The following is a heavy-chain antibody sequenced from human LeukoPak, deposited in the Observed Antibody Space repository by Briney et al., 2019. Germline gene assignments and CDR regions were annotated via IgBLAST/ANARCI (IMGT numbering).Heavy chain of an antibody. J-gene: IGHJ3*01. CDR3: ARDNLAAVGDDNFDL. D-gene: IGHD6-13*01. V-gene: IGHV3-48*04. CDR1: GFNCNGHA. CDR2: ISISSTSI. Sequence: PGGSLRLSCAASGFNCNGHAMNWVRQAPGKGLEWISYISISSTSIYYADSVKGRFTISRDIAKNSLYLQMNSLRAEDTAMYYCARDNLAAVGDDNFDLWGQGTMVTVSS.